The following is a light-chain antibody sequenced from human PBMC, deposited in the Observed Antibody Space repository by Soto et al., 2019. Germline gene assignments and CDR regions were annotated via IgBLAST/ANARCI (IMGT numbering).Light chain of an antibody. CDR3: HQYNNWPPVT. Sequence: EFVLTHSPGTLSLSPGERATLSCRVSQNVYSYVAWYQQKIGQAPRLLIYDASNRATGIPDRFSGSGSGTDFTLSISRLEPEDFAVYYCHQYNNWPPVTFGQGTKVDIK. CDR2: DAS. CDR1: QNVYSY. J-gene: IGKJ1*01. V-gene: IGKV3-11*01.